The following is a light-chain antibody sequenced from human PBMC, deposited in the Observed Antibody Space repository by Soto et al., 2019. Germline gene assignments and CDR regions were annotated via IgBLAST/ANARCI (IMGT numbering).Light chain of an antibody. CDR1: QNVYNN. CDR2: DAS. CDR3: QQCRTWPLT. J-gene: IGKJ4*01. Sequence: EIVMTQSPATLSVSPGEGATLSCKASQNVYNNLAWYQQRPGQPPRLLIYDASTRATGISARFSGSGYGTEFTLTISILQSEDFAVYFCQQCRTWPLTFGGGTKVDIK. V-gene: IGKV3-15*01.